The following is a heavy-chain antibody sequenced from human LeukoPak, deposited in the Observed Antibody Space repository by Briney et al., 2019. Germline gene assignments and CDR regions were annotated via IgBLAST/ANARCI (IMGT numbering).Heavy chain of an antibody. J-gene: IGHJ4*02. V-gene: IGHV3-30*04. CDR1: GFTFSSYA. D-gene: IGHD2-15*01. CDR3: ARDSAYCSGGSCYLFDY. Sequence: QPGGSLRLSCAASGFTFSSYAMHWVRQAPGKGLEWVADISYHGSNKYYADSVKGRFTIPRDNSKNTLYLQMNSLRAEDTAVYYCARDSAYCSGGSCYLFDYWGQGTLVTVSS. CDR2: ISYHGSNK.